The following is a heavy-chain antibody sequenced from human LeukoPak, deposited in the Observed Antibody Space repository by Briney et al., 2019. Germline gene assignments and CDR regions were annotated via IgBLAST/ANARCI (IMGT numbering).Heavy chain of an antibody. J-gene: IGHJ3*02. D-gene: IGHD3-22*01. CDR3: ARDADYYDSSGYYYGENAFDI. Sequence: SVKVSCKASGGTFSSYAISWVRQAPGQGLEWMGGIIPIFGTANYAQKFQGRVTITADESTSTAYMELSRLRSDDTAVYYCARDADYYDSSGYYYGENAFDIWGQGTMVTVSS. CDR2: IIPIFGTA. V-gene: IGHV1-69*13. CDR1: GGTFSSYA.